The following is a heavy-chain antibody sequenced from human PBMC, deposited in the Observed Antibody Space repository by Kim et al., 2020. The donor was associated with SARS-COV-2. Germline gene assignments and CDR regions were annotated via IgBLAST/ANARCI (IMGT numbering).Heavy chain of an antibody. CDR2: ISYDGSNK. Sequence: GGSLRLSCAASGFTFSSYAMHWVRQAPGKGLEWVAVISYDGSNKYYADSVKGRFTISRDNSKNTLYLQMNSLRAEDTAVYYCATDLSGSYGYYGMDVWG. CDR3: ATDLSGSYGYYGMDV. D-gene: IGHD1-26*01. V-gene: IGHV3-30-3*01. CDR1: GFTFSSYA. J-gene: IGHJ6*02.